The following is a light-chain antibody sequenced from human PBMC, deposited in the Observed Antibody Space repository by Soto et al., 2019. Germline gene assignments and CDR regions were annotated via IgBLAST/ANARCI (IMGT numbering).Light chain of an antibody. Sequence: EIVLTQSPGTLSLSPGERATLSCRASQSVNSIYLAWYQQKPGQAPRLLIYGASSRATGIPDRFSGSGSGTDFTLTISRVEPEDFAVYYCQQRSNWPQVTFGQGTRLEIK. J-gene: IGKJ5*01. CDR2: GAS. V-gene: IGKV3D-20*02. CDR3: QQRSNWPQVT. CDR1: QSVNSIY.